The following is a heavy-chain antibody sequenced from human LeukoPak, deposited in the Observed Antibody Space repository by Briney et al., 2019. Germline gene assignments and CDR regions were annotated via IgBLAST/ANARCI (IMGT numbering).Heavy chain of an antibody. CDR1: GFTFNMHA. Sequence: PGGSLRLSCAASGFTFNMHAMHWVRQAPGKGLEWVAVISNDGSDEYYADFVRGRFPISRDNLQNTVFLQMNNLRPEDTAVYYCAKARHCTTATCASAAFDAWGQGTMVTVSS. CDR2: ISNDGSDE. V-gene: IGHV3-30-3*01. J-gene: IGHJ3*01. D-gene: IGHD2-8*01. CDR3: AKARHCTTATCASAAFDA.